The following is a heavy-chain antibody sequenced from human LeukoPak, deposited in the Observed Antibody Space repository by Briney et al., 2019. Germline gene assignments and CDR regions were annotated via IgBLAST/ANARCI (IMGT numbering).Heavy chain of an antibody. CDR3: AKANSITIFGVISPADY. CDR1: GFTFSSYG. D-gene: IGHD3-3*01. Sequence: GGSLRLSCAASGFTFSSYGMSWVRQAPGKGLEWVSTISDSGDNTYYADSVKGRFTISRDNSKNTLYLQMNSLRAEDTAVYYCAKANSITIFGVISPADYWGQGTLVTVSS. V-gene: IGHV3-23*01. J-gene: IGHJ4*02. CDR2: ISDSGDNT.